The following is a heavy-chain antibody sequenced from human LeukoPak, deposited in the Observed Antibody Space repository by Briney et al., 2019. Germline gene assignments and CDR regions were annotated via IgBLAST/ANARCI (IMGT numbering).Heavy chain of an antibody. D-gene: IGHD2-8*01. CDR1: GFTFSSYG. Sequence: PGGSLRLSCAASGFTFSSYGMHWVRQAPGKGLEWVAFIRYDGSNEYYADSVKGRFTISRDNSKNTLYLQMNSLRAEDTAVYYCARNGAPRLVELDIWGQGTMVTVSA. CDR3: ARNGAPRLVELDI. CDR2: IRYDGSNE. J-gene: IGHJ3*02. V-gene: IGHV3-30*02.